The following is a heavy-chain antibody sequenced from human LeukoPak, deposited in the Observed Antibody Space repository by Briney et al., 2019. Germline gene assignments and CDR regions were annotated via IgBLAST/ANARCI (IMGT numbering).Heavy chain of an antibody. V-gene: IGHV4-4*07. CDR1: GGSINNYY. J-gene: IGHJ4*02. CDR2: IYSSGST. D-gene: IGHD3-10*01. CDR3: ARFGEQWP. Sequence: ASETLSLTCTVSGGSINNYYWSWIRQPAGKGLEWIGLIYSSGSTSYNPSLKSRVTMSVDTSKKQFSLRLSSVTAADTAVYYCARFGEQWPWGQGTLVTVSS.